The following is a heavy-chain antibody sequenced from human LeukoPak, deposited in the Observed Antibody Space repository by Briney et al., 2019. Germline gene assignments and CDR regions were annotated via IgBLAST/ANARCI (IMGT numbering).Heavy chain of an antibody. V-gene: IGHV3-33*01. D-gene: IGHD5-18*01. CDR1: GFTFSSYG. CDR3: ASVDTAMGALLH. J-gene: IGHJ4*02. Sequence: PGRSLRLSCAASGFTFSSYGMHWVRQAPGKGLEWVAVIWYDGSNKYYADSVKGRFTISRDNSKNTLYLQMNSLRAEDTAVYHCASVDTAMGALLHWGQGTLVTVSS. CDR2: IWYDGSNK.